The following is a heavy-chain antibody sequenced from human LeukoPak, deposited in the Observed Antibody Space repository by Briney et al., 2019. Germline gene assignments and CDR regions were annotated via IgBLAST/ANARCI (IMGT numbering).Heavy chain of an antibody. CDR2: IMPLFGTA. CDR3: ARDVHGDYGSGWFDP. CDR1: GGTFNNSA. J-gene: IGHJ5*02. V-gene: IGHV1-69*05. D-gene: IGHD4-17*01. Sequence: SVKVSCKTSGGTFNNSAISWVRQAPGQGLEWLGGIMPLFGTAGYAQKFQGRVTITKDESTRTVFLELTSLTSDDTAVYYCARDVHGDYGSGWFDPWGQGTLVSVSS.